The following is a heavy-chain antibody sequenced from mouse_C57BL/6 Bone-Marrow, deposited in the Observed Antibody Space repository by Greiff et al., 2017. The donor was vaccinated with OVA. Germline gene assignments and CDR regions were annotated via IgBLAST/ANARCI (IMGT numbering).Heavy chain of an antibody. J-gene: IGHJ3*01. V-gene: IGHV6-3*01. CDR2: IRLKSDNYAT. CDR1: GFTFSNYW. Sequence: EVKLLESGGGLVQPGGSMKLSCVASGFTFSNYWMNWVRQSPEKGLEWVAQIRLKSDNYATHYAESVKGRFTISRDDSKSSVYLQMNNLRAEDTGIYYCTGPQLGRAYWGQGTLVTVSA. CDR3: TGPQLGRAY. D-gene: IGHD4-1*02.